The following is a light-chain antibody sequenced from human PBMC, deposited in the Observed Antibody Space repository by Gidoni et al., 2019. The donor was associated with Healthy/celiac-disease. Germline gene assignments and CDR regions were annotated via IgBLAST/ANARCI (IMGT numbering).Light chain of an antibody. V-gene: IGKV3-11*01. CDR1: QSVSSY. J-gene: IGKJ4*01. Sequence: DIVLTQPPATLSLSPGERATLSCRASQSVSSYLAWYQQKPGQAPRLLIYDASNRATGIPARFSGSGSGTDFTLTISSLEPEDFAVYYCQQRSNWPSLTFXGXTKVEIK. CDR3: QQRSNWPSLT. CDR2: DAS.